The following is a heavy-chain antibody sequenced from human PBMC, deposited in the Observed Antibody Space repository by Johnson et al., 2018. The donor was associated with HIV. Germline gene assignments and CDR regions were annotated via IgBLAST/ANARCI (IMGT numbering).Heavy chain of an antibody. CDR3: ASGDDDGF. J-gene: IGHJ3*01. CDR1: GFTFSSYG. V-gene: IGHV3-23*04. CDR2: ISTDGGRT. D-gene: IGHD5-12*01. Sequence: VQLVESGGGVVRPGGSLRLSCAASGFTFSSYGMSWVRQAPGKGLEWVSRISTDGGRTTYADSVKGRFTISRDNSKNTLYLQMNSLRAEDTAAYFCASGDDDGFWGQGTKVTVSS.